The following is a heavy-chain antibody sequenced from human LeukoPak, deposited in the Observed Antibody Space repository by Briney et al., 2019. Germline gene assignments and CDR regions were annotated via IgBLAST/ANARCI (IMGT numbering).Heavy chain of an antibody. CDR1: GFTFSSYS. Sequence: GGSLRLSCAASGFTFSSYSMNWVRQAPGKGLEWVSSISSSSSYIYYADSVKGRFTISRDNAKNSLYLQMNSLRTEDTGVYYCVRDLGMDIVVPDYWGQGTLVTVSS. CDR3: VRDLGMDIVVPDY. CDR2: ISSSSSYI. J-gene: IGHJ4*02. D-gene: IGHD5-12*01. V-gene: IGHV3-21*01.